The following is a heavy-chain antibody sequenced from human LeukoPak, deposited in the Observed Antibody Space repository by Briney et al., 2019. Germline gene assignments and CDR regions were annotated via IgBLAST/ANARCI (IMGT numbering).Heavy chain of an antibody. V-gene: IGHV4-39*07. Sequence: SETLSLTCTVSGGSISASINSWGWIRQPPGKGLEWIGNIYYGGSTYYNPSLKSRVTISVDTSKNQFSLKLSSVTAADTAVYYCARNGDYNLDYWGQGSLVTVSS. CDR3: ARNGDYNLDY. D-gene: IGHD4-17*01. CDR2: IYYGGST. J-gene: IGHJ4*02. CDR1: GGSISASINS.